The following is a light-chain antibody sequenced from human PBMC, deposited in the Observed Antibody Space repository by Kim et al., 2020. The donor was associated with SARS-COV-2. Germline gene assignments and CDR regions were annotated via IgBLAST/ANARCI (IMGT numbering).Light chain of an antibody. CDR2: AAS. CDR3: QNYNSAPLT. Sequence: DIQMTQSPSSLSASVGDRVTITCRASQAISNYLAWYQQKPGNVPKLLIYAASTLQSGVPSRFSGSGSGTDFTLTISSLQPEDVATYYCQNYNSAPLTFGGGTKVDIK. CDR1: QAISNY. V-gene: IGKV1-27*01. J-gene: IGKJ4*01.